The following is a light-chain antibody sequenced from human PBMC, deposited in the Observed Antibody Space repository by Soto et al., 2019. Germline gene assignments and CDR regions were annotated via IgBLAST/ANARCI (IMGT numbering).Light chain of an antibody. CDR2: AGS. V-gene: IGKV1-39*01. J-gene: IGKJ1*01. CDR3: QQTYSTPWT. Sequence: DIEMTRSPYSLSGSLGDRVTITCRSSQFIASYLNWYRHKPGKAPKLLIYAGSSLQSGVPSGFSGGGSGTDFTLTISSLQPEDFATYYCQQTYSTPWTFGPGTKVDVK. CDR1: QFIASY.